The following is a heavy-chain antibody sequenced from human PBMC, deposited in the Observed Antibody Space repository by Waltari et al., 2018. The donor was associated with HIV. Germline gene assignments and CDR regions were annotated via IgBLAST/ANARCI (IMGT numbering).Heavy chain of an antibody. CDR2: ISYDGSNK. Sequence: QVQLVESGGGVVQPGRSLRLSCAVSGLPSRTYGMHCVRQAPGKGLEWVAVISYDGSNKFYADSVKGRFTISRDSLKDTLYLQMDSLRVEDTAVYYCAAYRIVVVAAAMDYWGQGTLVTVSS. J-gene: IGHJ4*02. V-gene: IGHV3-30*03. D-gene: IGHD2-15*01. CDR1: GLPSRTYG. CDR3: AAYRIVVVAAAMDY.